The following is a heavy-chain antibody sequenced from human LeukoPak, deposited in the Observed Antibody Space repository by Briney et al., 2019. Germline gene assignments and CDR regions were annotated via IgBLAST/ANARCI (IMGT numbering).Heavy chain of an antibody. V-gene: IGHV1-18*01. CDR1: GYTFISYG. J-gene: IGHJ3*02. CDR2: ISAFNGNT. D-gene: IGHD5/OR15-5a*01. Sequence: ASVKVSCKASGYTFISYGISWVRQAPGQGLEWMGWISAFNGNTNYAQRLLGRVTMTTDTSTSTAYMELRSLRSDDTAVYYCARIVSQGAFDIWGQGTMVTVSS. CDR3: ARIVSQGAFDI.